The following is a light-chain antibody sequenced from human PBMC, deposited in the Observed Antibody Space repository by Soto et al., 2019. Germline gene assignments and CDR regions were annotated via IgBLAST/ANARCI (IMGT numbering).Light chain of an antibody. V-gene: IGKV1-39*01. Sequence: DIRMTQSPSSLSASVGDRVTITCRASQSLSIYLNWYQQRPGKAPKLLIYGISTLQSGVSSRFSGSGSGTDFTITINSPQPEDFATYYCQQSYSAPRTFGQGTKVEIK. CDR2: GIS. CDR1: QSLSIY. CDR3: QQSYSAPRT. J-gene: IGKJ1*01.